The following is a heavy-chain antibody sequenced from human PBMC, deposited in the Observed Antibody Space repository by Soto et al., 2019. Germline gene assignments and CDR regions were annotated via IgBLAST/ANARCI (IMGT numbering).Heavy chain of an antibody. V-gene: IGHV4-59*08. Sequence: QVQLQESGPGLVKPSETLSLTCTVSGDSITNYYWNWIRQPPGKGLEWIGYFSNSGTTNYNPSLKSRVTISADPSKNQFFLKLTSVTAADTAVYYCGRHLFSDVWGQGTTVTVSS. CDR2: FSNSGTT. J-gene: IGHJ6*02. CDR3: GRHLFSDV. D-gene: IGHD2-21*01. CDR1: GDSITNYY.